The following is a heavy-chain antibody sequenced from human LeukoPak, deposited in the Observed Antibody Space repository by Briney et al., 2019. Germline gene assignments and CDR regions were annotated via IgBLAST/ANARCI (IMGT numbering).Heavy chain of an antibody. J-gene: IGHJ4*02. CDR2: IYTSGST. Sequence: SETLSLTCTVSGGSISSYYWSWIRQPAGKGLEWIGRIYTSGSTNYNPSLKSRVTMSVDTSKNQFSLKLSSVTAADTAVYYCARGDGAYYYDGSGYYPSLYFDYWGQGTLVTVSS. V-gene: IGHV4-4*07. CDR1: GGSISSYY. CDR3: ARGDGAYYYDGSGYYPSLYFDY. D-gene: IGHD3-22*01.